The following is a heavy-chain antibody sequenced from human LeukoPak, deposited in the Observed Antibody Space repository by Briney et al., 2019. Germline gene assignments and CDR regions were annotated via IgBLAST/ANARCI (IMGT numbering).Heavy chain of an antibody. CDR2: INPTSGVT. CDR3: ARDQYCTSTGCYPYFHF. J-gene: IGHJ4*02. V-gene: IGHV1-2*02. CDR1: GYTFIGYY. D-gene: IGHD2-2*01. Sequence: ASVKVSCKASGYTFIGYYIHWVRQAPGQGLEWMGSINPTSGVTNYAQKFQGRVTMTRDTSISTAYMELSSLRSDDTAVYYCARDQYCTSTGCYPYFHFWEQGTLLTVSS.